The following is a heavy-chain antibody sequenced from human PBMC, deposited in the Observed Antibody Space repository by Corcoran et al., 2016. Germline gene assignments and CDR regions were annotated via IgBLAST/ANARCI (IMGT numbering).Heavy chain of an antibody. V-gene: IGHV1-18*01. CDR1: GYTFTSYG. Sequence: QVQLVQSGAEVKKPGASVKVSCKASGYTFTSYGISWVRQAPGQGLEWMGWSSAYHGNTNYAQKLQGRVTMTTDTATSTAYMELRSLRSDDTAVYYCARDGVDNCNYSPDPFDYWGQGTLVTVSS. CDR2: SSAYHGNT. CDR3: ARDGVDNCNYSPDPFDY. J-gene: IGHJ4*02. D-gene: IGHD1-7*01.